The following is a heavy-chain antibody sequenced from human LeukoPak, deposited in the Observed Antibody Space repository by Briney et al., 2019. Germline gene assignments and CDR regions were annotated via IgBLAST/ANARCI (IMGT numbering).Heavy chain of an antibody. CDR1: GGNFRDYA. Sequence: SVRVSCKASGGNFRDYALSWVRLAPGQGLEWMGGIIPIFDSPTCGQKFQDRVTMTIDESTATAYLELNSLRSDDTAIYYCARQVVAAGFDDWGQGTLVTVSS. D-gene: IGHD6-25*01. CDR3: ARQVVAAGFDD. J-gene: IGHJ4*02. CDR2: IIPIFDSP. V-gene: IGHV1-69*05.